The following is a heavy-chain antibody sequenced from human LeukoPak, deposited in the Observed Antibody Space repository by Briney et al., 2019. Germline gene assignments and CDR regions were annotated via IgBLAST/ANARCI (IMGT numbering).Heavy chain of an antibody. CDR2: RKKSRRET. V-gene: IGHV3-21*04. Sequence: GGSLRLSCAASGFIFSQYSMNCVRQAPGKGLEWVSRKKSRRETFYAGSVNGRFTNSRDSSRNTLYLLMNSVRVEGTAVYYCAEEVVAAIPPLGGWG. CDR3: AEEVVAAIPPLGG. D-gene: IGHD5-12*01. CDR1: GFIFSQYS. J-gene: IGHJ1*01.